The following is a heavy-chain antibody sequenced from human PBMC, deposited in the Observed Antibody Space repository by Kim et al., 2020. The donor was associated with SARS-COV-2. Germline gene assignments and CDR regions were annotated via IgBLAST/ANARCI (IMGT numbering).Heavy chain of an antibody. V-gene: IGHV1-69*13. CDR3: AIGGSNGSGSYYDPYYYYGMDV. D-gene: IGHD3-10*01. CDR2: IIPIFGTA. CDR1: GGTFSSYA. J-gene: IGHJ6*02. Sequence: SVKVSCKASGGTFSSYAISWVRQAPGQGLEWMGGIIPIFGTANYAQKFQGRVTITADESTSTAYMELSSLRSEDTAVYYCAIGGSNGSGSYYDPYYYYGMDVWGQGTTVTVSS.